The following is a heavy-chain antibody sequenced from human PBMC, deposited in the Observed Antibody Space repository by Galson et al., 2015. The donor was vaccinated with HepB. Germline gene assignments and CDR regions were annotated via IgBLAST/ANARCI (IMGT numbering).Heavy chain of an antibody. J-gene: IGHJ6*03. CDR2: INHSGST. D-gene: IGHD6-19*01. CDR3: ARVSAQWLVHKRRRHYMDV. Sequence: ETLSLTCAVYGGSFSGYYWSWIRQPPGKGLEWIGEINHSGSTNYNPSLKSRVTISVDTSKNQFSLKLSSVTAADTAVYYCARVSAQWLVHKRRRHYMDVWGKGTTVTVSS. CDR1: GGSFSGYY. V-gene: IGHV4-34*01.